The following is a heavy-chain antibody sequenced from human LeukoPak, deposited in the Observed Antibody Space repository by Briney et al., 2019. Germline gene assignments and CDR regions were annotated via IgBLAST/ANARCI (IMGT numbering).Heavy chain of an antibody. V-gene: IGHV4-4*02. CDR3: ATLGFSSGYYYYFDH. CDR2: IYHSGST. CDR1: GGSISSSNW. D-gene: IGHD3-22*01. Sequence: SGTLSLTCAVSGGSISSSNWWSWVRQPPGKGLEWIGEIYHSGSTNYNPSLKSRVTISVDKSKNQFSLKLSSVTAADTAVYYCATLGFSSGYYYYFDHWGQGTLVTVSS. J-gene: IGHJ4*02.